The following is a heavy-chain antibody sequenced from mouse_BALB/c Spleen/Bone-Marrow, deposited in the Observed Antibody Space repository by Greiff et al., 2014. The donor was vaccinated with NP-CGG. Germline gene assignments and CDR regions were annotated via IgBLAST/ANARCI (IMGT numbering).Heavy chain of an antibody. D-gene: IGHD1-1*01. CDR3: ARSAYYGSSYGAMDY. J-gene: IGHJ4*01. CDR1: GYAFSSSW. Sequence: QVQLKQSGPELVKPGASVKISCTGSGYAFSSSWMNWVKQRPGQGLEWIGRIYPGDGDTKSNGRFKGKATLTADRSSNTAYMQLSSLTSVDSAVYFCARSAYYGSSYGAMDYWGQGTSVTVSS. CDR2: IYPGDGDT. V-gene: IGHV1-82*01.